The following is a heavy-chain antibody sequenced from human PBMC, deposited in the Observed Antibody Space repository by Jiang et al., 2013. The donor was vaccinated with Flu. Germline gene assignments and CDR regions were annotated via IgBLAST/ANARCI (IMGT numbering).Heavy chain of an antibody. D-gene: IGHD2-8*01. Sequence: GYIYYSGSTNYNPSLKSRVTISVDTSKNQFSLKLSSVTAADTAVYYCARHAQMFAILNYFDYWGQGTLVTVSS. V-gene: IGHV4-59*08. J-gene: IGHJ4*02. CDR2: IYYSGST. CDR3: ARHAQMFAILNYFDY.